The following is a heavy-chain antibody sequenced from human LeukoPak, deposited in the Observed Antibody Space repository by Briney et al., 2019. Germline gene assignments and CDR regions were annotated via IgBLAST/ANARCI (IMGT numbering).Heavy chain of an antibody. CDR3: ARVRDKSGYYSRNKNAFDI. Sequence: GGSLRLSCAASGFTFSSYAMSWVRQAPGKGLQWVALISYDGSNRYYRDSVEGRFTISRDNSKNTLYLQMDSLRAEDTAVYYCARVRDKSGYYSRNKNAFDIWGQGTKVTVSS. CDR1: GFTFSSYA. D-gene: IGHD3-22*01. J-gene: IGHJ3*02. CDR2: ISYDGSNR. V-gene: IGHV3-30*04.